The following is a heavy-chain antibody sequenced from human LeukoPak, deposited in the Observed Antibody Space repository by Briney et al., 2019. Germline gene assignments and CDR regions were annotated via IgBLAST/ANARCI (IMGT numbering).Heavy chain of an antibody. D-gene: IGHD6-13*01. CDR3: AQQVVGTSDTFDI. J-gene: IGHJ3*02. V-gene: IGHV4-4*07. CDR2: IYTKGTT. Sequence: SETLSLTCTVSGDSISGNYWSWFRQPAGKGLEWIGRIYTKGTTNYNPSLKSRVTLSVDTSKNQFSLRLSSVTDADTAVYFCAQQVVGTSDTFDIWGQGTMVTVSS. CDR1: GDSISGNY.